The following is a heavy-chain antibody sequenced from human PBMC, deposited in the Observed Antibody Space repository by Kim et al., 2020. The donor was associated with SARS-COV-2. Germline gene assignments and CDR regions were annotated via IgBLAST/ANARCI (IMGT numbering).Heavy chain of an antibody. CDR1: VGSFSGYY. J-gene: IGHJ4*02. CDR3: ARRGMIRESAIDY. CDR2: INHSGST. D-gene: IGHD3-10*01. Sequence: SETLSLTCAVYVGSFSGYYWTWIRQSPGKGLEWIGEINHSGSTNYDPSLKSRVTISVDTSKNQFSLQLNSVTAADTAVYFCARRGMIRESAIDYWGQGILVTVSS. V-gene: IGHV4-34*01.